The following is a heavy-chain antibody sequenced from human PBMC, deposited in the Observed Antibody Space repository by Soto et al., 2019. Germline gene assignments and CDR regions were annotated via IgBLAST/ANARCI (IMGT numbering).Heavy chain of an antibody. J-gene: IGHJ4*02. V-gene: IGHV3-30*04. D-gene: IGHD5-18*01. CDR3: ARDPGYSYGFDY. Sequence: QVQLVESGGGVVQPGRSLRLSCAASGFTFSSYTLHWVRQAPGKGLEWVTVISYDGRNNYYADSVKGRFTISRDNSKNTLYLQMNSLRTEDTAVYYCARDPGYSYGFDYRGQGTLVTVSS. CDR2: ISYDGRNN. CDR1: GFTFSSYT.